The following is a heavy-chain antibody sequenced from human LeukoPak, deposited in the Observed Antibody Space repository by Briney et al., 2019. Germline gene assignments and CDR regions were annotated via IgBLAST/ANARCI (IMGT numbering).Heavy chain of an antibody. CDR2: ISSSSSPI. CDR3: ARGVYHFDY. V-gene: IGHV3-48*04. CDR1: GFTFSSNS. D-gene: IGHD2/OR15-2a*01. J-gene: IGHJ4*02. Sequence: GGSLRLSCVASGFTFSSNSMNWVRQAPGKGLEWVSYISSSSSPIYYADSVKGRFTISRDDAKNSLYLQMNSLRVEDTALYYCARGVYHFDYWGQGTLVTVSS.